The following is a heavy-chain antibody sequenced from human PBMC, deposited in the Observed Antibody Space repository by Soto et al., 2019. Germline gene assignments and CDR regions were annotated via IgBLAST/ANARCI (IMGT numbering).Heavy chain of an antibody. V-gene: IGHV4-39*01. CDR1: GGSISSSSYY. Sequence: QLQLQESGPGLVKPSETLSLTCTVSGGSISSSSYYWGWIRQPPGKGLEWIGSIYYSGSTYYNPSLKSRVTISVDTSKNQFSLKRSSVTAADTAVYYCARRIAAAGRGFDPWGQGTLVTVSS. CDR3: ARRIAAAGRGFDP. D-gene: IGHD6-13*01. J-gene: IGHJ5*02. CDR2: IYYSGST.